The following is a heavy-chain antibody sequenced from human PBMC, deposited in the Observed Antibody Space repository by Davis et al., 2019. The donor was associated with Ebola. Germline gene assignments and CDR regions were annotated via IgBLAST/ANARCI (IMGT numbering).Heavy chain of an antibody. Sequence: GGSLRLSCAASGFTFSSYGMHWVRQAPGKGLEWVAVISYDGSNKYYADSVKGRFTISRDNSKNTLYLQMNSLRAEDTAVYYCAKGLGQQLVRARYYYGMDVWGQGTTVTVSS. CDR2: ISYDGSNK. D-gene: IGHD6-13*01. CDR3: AKGLGQQLVRARYYYGMDV. J-gene: IGHJ6*02. CDR1: GFTFSSYG. V-gene: IGHV3-30*18.